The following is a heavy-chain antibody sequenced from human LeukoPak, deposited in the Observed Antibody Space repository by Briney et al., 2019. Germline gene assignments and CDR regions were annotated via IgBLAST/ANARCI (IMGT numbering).Heavy chain of an antibody. CDR2: INHSGST. CDR3: ARGRAFDY. J-gene: IGHJ4*02. Sequence: PSETLSLTCTVSGGSISSYYWSWIRQPPGKGLEWIGEINHSGSTNYNPSLKSRVTISVDTSKNQFSLKLSSVTAADTAVYYCARGRAFDYWGQGTLVTVSS. V-gene: IGHV4-34*01. CDR1: GGSISSYY.